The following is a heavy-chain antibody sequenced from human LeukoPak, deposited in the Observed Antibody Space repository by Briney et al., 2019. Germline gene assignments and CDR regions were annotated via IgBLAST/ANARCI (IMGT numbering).Heavy chain of an antibody. CDR2: IYTSGST. D-gene: IGHD2-21*01. V-gene: IGHV4-4*07. CDR1: GGSISSYY. Sequence: SETLSLTCTVSGGSISSYYWSWIRQPAGKGLEWIGRIYTSGSTNYHPSLTSRVTMSVDTSKNQFSLKLSSVPAGDRALYYCARDLLGKNWFDPGGEGTLVTVS. J-gene: IGHJ5*02. CDR3: ARDLLGKNWFDP.